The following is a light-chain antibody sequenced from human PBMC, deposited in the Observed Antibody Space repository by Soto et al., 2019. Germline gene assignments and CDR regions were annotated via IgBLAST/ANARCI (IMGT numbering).Light chain of an antibody. Sequence: EIVLTQSPATLSLSPGKRATLSCRASQSVSSYLAWYQQKPGQAPRLLIFDASNRATDIPARFSGSGSGTDFTLTISSLEPEDFAVYYCQQRSNWPWTFGQGTKVEIE. CDR2: DAS. V-gene: IGKV3-11*01. CDR3: QQRSNWPWT. J-gene: IGKJ1*01. CDR1: QSVSSY.